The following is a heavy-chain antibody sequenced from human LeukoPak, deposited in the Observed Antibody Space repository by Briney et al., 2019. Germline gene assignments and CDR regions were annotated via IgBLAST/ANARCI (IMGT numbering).Heavy chain of an antibody. CDR3: ASHGHSSSSPFSY. CDR1: GGSISNYY. J-gene: IGHJ4*02. V-gene: IGHV4-59*08. CDR2: NYYSQST. Sequence: SETLSLTCTVPGGSISNYYWSWIRQPSGKGLEWIGYNYYSQSTNYNPSLKSRVTISVDTSKNQFSLKLSSVTAAATAEYYCASHGHSSSSPFSYWGQGTLVTVSS. D-gene: IGHD6-6*01.